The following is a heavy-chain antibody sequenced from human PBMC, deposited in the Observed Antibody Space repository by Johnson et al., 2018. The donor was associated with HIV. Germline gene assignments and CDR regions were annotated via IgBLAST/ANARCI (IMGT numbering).Heavy chain of an antibody. Sequence: QVQLVESGGGVVQPRRSLRLSCAASGFTFSNYAMHWVRQAPGKGLEWVAVISYDGSNNYYADSVKGRCTFSSDNSTNTLYLQMNSLRAEDTAVDYCARVRRSVTSYVDAFDIWGQGTMVTVSS. D-gene: IGHD2-15*01. J-gene: IGHJ3*02. CDR1: GFTFSNYA. CDR3: ARVRRSVTSYVDAFDI. V-gene: IGHV3-30*04. CDR2: ISYDGSNN.